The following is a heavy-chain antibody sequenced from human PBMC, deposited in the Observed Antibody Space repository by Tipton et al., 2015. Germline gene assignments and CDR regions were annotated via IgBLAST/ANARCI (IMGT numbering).Heavy chain of an antibody. CDR2: IYPGDSDT. V-gene: IGHV5-51*03. J-gene: IGHJ6*02. D-gene: IGHD3-16*01. Sequence: QSGAEVKQPGESLKISCKGSGYSFSTHWIGWVRQMPGKGLEWMGIIYPGDSDTRYSPSFEGQVTISADKSSSTAFLQWSSLKASDSAIYFCARALNAWGILSYYYYGLDVWGQGTTVTVSS. CDR3: ARALNAWGILSYYYYGLDV. CDR1: GYSFSTHW.